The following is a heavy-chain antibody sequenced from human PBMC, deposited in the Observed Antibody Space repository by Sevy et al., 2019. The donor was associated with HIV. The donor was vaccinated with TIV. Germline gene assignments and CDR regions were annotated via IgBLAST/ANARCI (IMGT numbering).Heavy chain of an antibody. CDR3: ARDNYYDSSGYYPYWYFDL. V-gene: IGHV3-48*03. D-gene: IGHD3-22*01. J-gene: IGHJ2*01. Sequence: GSLRLSCAASGFTFSSYEMNWVRQAPGKGLEWVSYISSSGSTIYYADSVKGRFTISRDNAKNSLYLQMNSLRAEDTAVYYCARDNYYDSSGYYPYWYFDLWGRGTLVTVSS. CDR2: ISSSGSTI. CDR1: GFTFSSYE.